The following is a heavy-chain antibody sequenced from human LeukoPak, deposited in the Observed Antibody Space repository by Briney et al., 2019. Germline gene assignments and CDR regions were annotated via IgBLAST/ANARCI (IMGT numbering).Heavy chain of an antibody. J-gene: IGHJ3*02. V-gene: IGHV3-30*18. Sequence: GGSLRLSCAASGFSVSSYYMSWVRQAPGKGLEWVAVISYDGSNKYYADSVKGRFTISRDNSKNTLFLEMNSLRAEDTAVYYCAKALTSGWYLDAFNIWGQGTMVTVSS. CDR2: ISYDGSNK. CDR1: GFSVSSYY. D-gene: IGHD6-19*01. CDR3: AKALTSGWYLDAFNI.